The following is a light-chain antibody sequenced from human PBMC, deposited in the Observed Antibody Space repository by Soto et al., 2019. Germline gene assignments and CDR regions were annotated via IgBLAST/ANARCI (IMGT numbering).Light chain of an antibody. Sequence: DIQMTQSPSTLSASVGDRVTITCRASQSISCWLAWYQQKPGKAPKLLIYDASSLESGVPSRFSGSGSGTEFTLTISSLQPDDFATYCCQQYTEYTVGQGTKLEIK. CDR3: QQYTEYT. J-gene: IGKJ2*01. CDR2: DAS. V-gene: IGKV1-5*01. CDR1: QSISCW.